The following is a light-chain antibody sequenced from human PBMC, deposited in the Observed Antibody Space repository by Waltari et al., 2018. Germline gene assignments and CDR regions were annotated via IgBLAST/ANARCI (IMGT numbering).Light chain of an antibody. J-gene: IGKJ1*01. V-gene: IGKV3D-20*01. CDR2: DAS. Sequence: EIVLTQSPATLSLSPGERATLSCGASQSVASNYLAWYQQKPGLAPRLLIYDASSRATCIPARFSGSGSGTDFTLTISRLEPEDFAVYFCQQYAGSPWTVGKGTKVEIK. CDR1: QSVASNY. CDR3: QQYAGSPWT.